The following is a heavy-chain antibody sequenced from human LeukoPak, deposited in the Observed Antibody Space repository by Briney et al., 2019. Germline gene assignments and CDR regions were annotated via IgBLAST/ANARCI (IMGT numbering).Heavy chain of an antibody. CDR3: ARDDQVSY. CDR2: ISSSSSYI. Sequence: SGRSLRLSCAASGFTFSSYGMNWVRQAPGKGLEWVSSISSSSSYIYYADSVKGRFTISRDNAKNSLYLQMNSLRAEDTAVYYCARDDQVSYWGQGTLVTVSS. D-gene: IGHD6-6*01. CDR1: GFTFSSYG. V-gene: IGHV3-21*01. J-gene: IGHJ4*02.